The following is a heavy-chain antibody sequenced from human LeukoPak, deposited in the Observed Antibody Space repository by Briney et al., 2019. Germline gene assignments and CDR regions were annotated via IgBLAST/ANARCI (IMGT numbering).Heavy chain of an antibody. J-gene: IGHJ6*03. CDR1: XXXFSXXW. CDR2: INSDGSST. V-gene: IGHV3-74*01. D-gene: IGHD1-26*01. Sequence: LSXXXSXXXFSXXWXXWVRQAPGXGLVWVSRINSDGSSTSYADSVKGRFTISRDNAKNTLYLQMNSLRAEDTAVYYCARVSSGSYFGYYYYYMDVWGKGTTVTVSS. CDR3: ARVSSGSYFGYYYYYMDV.